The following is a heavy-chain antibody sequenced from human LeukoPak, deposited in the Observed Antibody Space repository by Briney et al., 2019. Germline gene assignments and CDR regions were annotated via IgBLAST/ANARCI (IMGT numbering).Heavy chain of an antibody. CDR1: GYTFTGYY. CDR2: INPNSGGT. Sequence: ASVKVSCKASGYTFTGYYMHWVRQAPGQGLEWMGRINPNSGGTNYAQKFQGRVTMTRDTSISTAYMELSRLRPDDTAVYYCARDKTIFGVVTLYYWGQGTLVTVSS. D-gene: IGHD3-3*01. J-gene: IGHJ4*02. CDR3: ARDKTIFGVVTLYY. V-gene: IGHV1-2*06.